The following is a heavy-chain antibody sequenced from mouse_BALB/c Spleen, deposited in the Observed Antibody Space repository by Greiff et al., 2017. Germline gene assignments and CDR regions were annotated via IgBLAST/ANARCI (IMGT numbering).Heavy chain of an antibody. J-gene: IGHJ4*01. V-gene: IGHV5-15*02. CDR3: ARGGGSSGYGAMDY. Sequence: EVKLMESGGGLVQPGGSRKLSCAASGFTFSDYGMAWVRQAPGKGPEWVAFISNLAYSIYYADTVTGRFTISRENAKNTLYLEMSSLRSEDTAMYYCARGGGSSGYGAMDYWGQGTSVTVSS. D-gene: IGHD3-1*01. CDR1: GFTFSDYG. CDR2: ISNLAYSI.